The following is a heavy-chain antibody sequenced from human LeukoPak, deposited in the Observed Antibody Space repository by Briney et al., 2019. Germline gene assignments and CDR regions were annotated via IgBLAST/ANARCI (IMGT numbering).Heavy chain of an antibody. CDR1: GGSISSSSYY. Sequence: SGTLSLTCTVSGGSISSSSYYWGWIRQPPGKGLEWIGSIYYSGTTFYNPSLKSRVTISVDTPRNQFSLKLSSVTAADTAVYYCASYDSGSYRASDYWGQGTLVTVSS. CDR3: ASYDSGSYRASDY. V-gene: IGHV4-39*01. CDR2: IYYSGTT. J-gene: IGHJ4*02. D-gene: IGHD3-10*01.